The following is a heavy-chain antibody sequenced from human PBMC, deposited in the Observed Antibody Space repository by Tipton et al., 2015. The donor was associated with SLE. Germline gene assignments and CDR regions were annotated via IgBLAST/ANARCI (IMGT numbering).Heavy chain of an antibody. CDR2: IYYSGST. V-gene: IGHV4-39*02. J-gene: IGHJ4*02. CDR1: GDSFSRSNYY. D-gene: IGHD6-19*01. Sequence: TLSLTCTVSGDSFSRSNYYWAWIRPPPGKGLEWIGSIYYSGSTYYNPSLKNRVTISVDTSKNQFSLKLSSMTAADTAVYYCAREGTSSGWGPFDYWGQGVLVTVSS. CDR3: AREGTSSGWGPFDY.